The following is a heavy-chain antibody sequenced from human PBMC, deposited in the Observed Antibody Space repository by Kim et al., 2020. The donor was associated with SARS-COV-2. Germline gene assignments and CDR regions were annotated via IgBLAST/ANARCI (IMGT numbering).Heavy chain of an antibody. CDR1: GYTFTSYY. D-gene: IGHD3-16*01. V-gene: IGHV1-46*01. CDR2: INPSGGST. J-gene: IGHJ6*02. Sequence: ASVKVSCKASGYTFTSYYMHWLRQAPGQGLEWMGIINPSGGSTSYAQKFQDIGTMTRDTFTSTVYMELSSLRPENTGVYYCARDVSHGAIYYGMNVWCQGTSDSVSS. CDR3: ARDVSHGAIYYGMNV.